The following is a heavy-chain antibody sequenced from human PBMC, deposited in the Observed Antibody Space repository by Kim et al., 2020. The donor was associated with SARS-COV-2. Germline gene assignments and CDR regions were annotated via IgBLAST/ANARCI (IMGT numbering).Heavy chain of an antibody. CDR2: IMPVFGKV. D-gene: IGHD4-4*01. J-gene: IGHJ6*02. V-gene: IGHV1-69*13. CDR3: ARDTMTRRQSGDYYYSILDV. Sequence: SVKVSCKASGGTFSTYAVSWVRQAPGQGLEWMGGIMPVFGKVHYVQKFQGRVTMTADESAGTAYMELSGLRSDDTAVYYCARDTMTRRQSGDYYYSILDVWGQGTTVTVSS. CDR1: GGTFSTYA.